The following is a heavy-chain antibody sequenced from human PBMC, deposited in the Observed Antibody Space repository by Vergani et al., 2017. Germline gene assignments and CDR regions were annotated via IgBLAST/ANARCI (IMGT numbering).Heavy chain of an antibody. CDR1: GFTFDDYT. Sequence: EVQLVESGGVVVQPGGSLRLSCAASGFTFDDYTMHWVRQAPGKGLEWVSLISWDGGSTYYADSVKGRFTISRDNSKNSLYLQMNSLRAEDTALYYCAKGGLSWRGSPDYWGQGTLVTVSS. CDR2: ISWDGGST. D-gene: IGHD3-16*02. CDR3: AKGGLSWRGSPDY. J-gene: IGHJ4*02. V-gene: IGHV3-43*01.